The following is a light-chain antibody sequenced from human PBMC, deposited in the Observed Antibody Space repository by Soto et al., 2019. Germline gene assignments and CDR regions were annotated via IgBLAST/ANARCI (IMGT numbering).Light chain of an antibody. J-gene: IGKJ2*01. Sequence: IVMTQSPGTLSLSPGERATLSCRASQSVSSSYLAWYQQKPGQAPRLLIYGASSRATGIPDRFSGSGSGTDFTLTISRLEPEDFALYYCQQYGSSPNTFGQGTKLEI. CDR2: GAS. V-gene: IGKV3-20*01. CDR1: QSVSSSY. CDR3: QQYGSSPNT.